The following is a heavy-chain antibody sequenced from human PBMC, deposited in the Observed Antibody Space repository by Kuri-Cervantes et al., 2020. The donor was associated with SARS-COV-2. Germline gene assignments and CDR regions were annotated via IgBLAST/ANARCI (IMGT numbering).Heavy chain of an antibody. Sequence: GSLRLSCTVSGGSISSSSYYWGWIRQPPGKGLEWIGSIYYSGSTYYNPSLKSRVTISVDTSKNQFSLKLSSVTAADTAVYYCAREGSDIVVVPAAIRVYYYMDVWGKGTMVTVSS. D-gene: IGHD2-2*01. V-gene: IGHV4-39*01. CDR2: IYYSGST. CDR3: AREGSDIVVVPAAIRVYYYMDV. CDR1: GGSISSSSYY. J-gene: IGHJ6*03.